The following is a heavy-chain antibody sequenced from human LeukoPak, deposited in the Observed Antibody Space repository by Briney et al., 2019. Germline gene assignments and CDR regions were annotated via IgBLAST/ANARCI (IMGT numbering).Heavy chain of an antibody. J-gene: IGHJ4*02. CDR3: ATKLGSSYYYFDY. CDR2: IYPGDSDT. Sequence: GESLKISCQGSGYSFTSYWIGWVRQMPGKGLEWMGIIYPGDSDTRYSPSFQGQVTISADKSISTAYLQWSSLKASDTATYYCATKLGSSYYYFDYWGQGTLVTISS. CDR1: GYSFTSYW. V-gene: IGHV5-51*01. D-gene: IGHD6-13*01.